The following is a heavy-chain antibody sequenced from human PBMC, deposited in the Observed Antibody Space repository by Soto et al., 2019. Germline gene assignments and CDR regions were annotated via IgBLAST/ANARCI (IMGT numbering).Heavy chain of an antibody. CDR2: IYYSGST. CDR1: GGSISSYY. V-gene: IGHV4-59*01. Sequence: SETLSLTCTVSGGSISSYYWSWIRQPPGKGLEWIGYIYYSGSTNYNPSLKSRVTISVDTSKNQFSLKLSSVTAADTAVYYCARAVATFYYYYMDVWGKGTTVTVSS. D-gene: IGHD5-12*01. J-gene: IGHJ6*03. CDR3: ARAVATFYYYYMDV.